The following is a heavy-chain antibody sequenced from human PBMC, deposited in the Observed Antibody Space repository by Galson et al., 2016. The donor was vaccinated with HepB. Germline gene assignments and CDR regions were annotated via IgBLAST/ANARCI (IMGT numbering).Heavy chain of an antibody. J-gene: IGHJ6*02. CDR3: AKDAARGGGSCFDV. Sequence: SLRLSCAASGLTFSTYAMSWVRQAPGKGLEWVSAISGGGGDRTYYADSVKGRFTISRDNSKNTLYLEMNSLRAEDTAVYYCAKDAARGGGSCFDVWGQGTTVTVSS. CDR2: ISGGGGDRT. CDR1: GLTFSTYA. D-gene: IGHD2-15*01. V-gene: IGHV3-23*01.